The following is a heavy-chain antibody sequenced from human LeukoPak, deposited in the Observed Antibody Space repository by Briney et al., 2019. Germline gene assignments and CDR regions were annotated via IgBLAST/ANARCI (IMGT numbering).Heavy chain of an antibody. CDR2: ITSSSSYI. CDR3: AKHDQWYRLPDY. CDR1: GFTFSSYS. V-gene: IGHV3-21*04. J-gene: IGHJ4*02. Sequence: GGSLRLSCAASGFTFSSYSMNWVRQAPGKGLEWVSSITSSSSYIYYADSVKGRFTISRDNSKNTLYLQMNSLRAEDTAVYYCAKHDQWYRLPDYWGQGTLVTVSS. D-gene: IGHD2-8*01.